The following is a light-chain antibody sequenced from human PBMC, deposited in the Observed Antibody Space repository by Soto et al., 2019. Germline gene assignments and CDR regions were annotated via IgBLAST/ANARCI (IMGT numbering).Light chain of an antibody. J-gene: IGKJ5*01. CDR2: GST. CDR3: QQYGNSPIT. Sequence: EVVMTQSPATLSVSPGERATLSCRASQTVRDNLGWYQQKPGQPPRLLIYGSTTRATGIPARFSGSGSGTDFTLTVSRLEPEDFALYYCQQYGNSPITFGQGTRLEIK. CDR1: QTVRDN. V-gene: IGKV3D-15*02.